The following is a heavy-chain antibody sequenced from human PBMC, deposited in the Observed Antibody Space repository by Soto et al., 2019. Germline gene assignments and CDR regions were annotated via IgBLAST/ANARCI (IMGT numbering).Heavy chain of an antibody. CDR3: ARQGSNGAYYYYGMDV. V-gene: IGHV5-51*01. D-gene: IGHD2-8*01. CDR1: GYRFSSYW. CDR2: IYPGDSDT. Sequence: GXCLKISWKGSGYRFSSYWIAWLRQMPWKGLEWMGIIYPGDSDTRYSPSFQGQVTMSVDKSNSTAYLHWSGLKASDTAMYFCARQGSNGAYYYYGMDVWGQGTTVTVSS. J-gene: IGHJ6*02.